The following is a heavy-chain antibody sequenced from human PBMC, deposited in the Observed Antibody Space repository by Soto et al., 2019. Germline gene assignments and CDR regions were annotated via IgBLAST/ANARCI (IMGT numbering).Heavy chain of an antibody. V-gene: IGHV4-31*03. CDR3: ARDCSDYDILTGYSEVLNWFDP. CDR2: IYYSGST. J-gene: IGHJ5*02. CDR1: GGSISSGGYY. Sequence: PSETLSLTCTVSGGSISSGGYYWSWIRQHPGKGLEWIGYIYYSGSTYYNPSLKSRVTISVDTSKNQFSLKLSSVTAADTAVYYWARDCSDYDILTGYSEVLNWFDPWGQGTLVTVSS. D-gene: IGHD3-9*01.